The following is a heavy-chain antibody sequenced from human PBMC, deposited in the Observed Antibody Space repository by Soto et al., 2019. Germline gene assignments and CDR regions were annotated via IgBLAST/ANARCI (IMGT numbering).Heavy chain of an antibody. Sequence: AGSLGLSCAASGFTVSSYAMSWVRQAPGKGLEWVSAISGSGGSTYYADSVKGRFTISRDNSKNTLYLQMNSLRAEDTAVYYCARNGRDGYNYNWFDPWGQGTLVTVSS. CDR1: GFTVSSYA. CDR2: ISGSGGST. CDR3: ARNGRDGYNYNWFDP. V-gene: IGHV3-23*01. J-gene: IGHJ5*02. D-gene: IGHD5-12*01.